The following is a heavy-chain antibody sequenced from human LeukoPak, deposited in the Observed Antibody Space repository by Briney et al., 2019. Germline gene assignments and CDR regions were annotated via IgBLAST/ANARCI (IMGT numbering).Heavy chain of an antibody. J-gene: IGHJ4*02. V-gene: IGHV3-53*01. CDR2: IYSGGNT. CDR3: AKRGAEVGATVAPGDY. D-gene: IGHD1-26*01. CDR1: GFTVSINS. Sequence: GGSLRLSCTVSGFTVSINSMSWVRQAPGKGLEWVSFIYSGGNTHYSDSVKGRFTISRDNSKNTLYLQMNSLRAEDTAIYYCAKRGAEVGATVAPGDYWGQGTLVTVSS.